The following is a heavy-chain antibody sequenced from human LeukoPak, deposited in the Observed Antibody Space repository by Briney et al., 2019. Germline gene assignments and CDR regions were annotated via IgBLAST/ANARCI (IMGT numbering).Heavy chain of an antibody. D-gene: IGHD3-10*01. CDR1: GGTFSSYA. V-gene: IGHV1-69*01. Sequence: ASVKVSCKASGGTFSSYAISWVRQAPGQGLEWMGGIIPILGTANYAQKFQGRVTITADESTSTAYMELSSLRSEDTAVYYCARIQGAYGSGSLRGGPHDPWGQGTLVTVSS. CDR3: ARIQGAYGSGSLRGGPHDP. J-gene: IGHJ5*02. CDR2: IIPILGTA.